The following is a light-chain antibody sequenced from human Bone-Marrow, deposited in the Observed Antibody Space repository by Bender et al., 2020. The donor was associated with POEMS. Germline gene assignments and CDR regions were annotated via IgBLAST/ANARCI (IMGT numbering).Light chain of an antibody. J-gene: IGLJ3*02. CDR3: CSFSDKFDYL. CDR2: DVN. CDR1: SRDVGDYNY. V-gene: IGLV2-11*01. Sequence: QSALTQPRSVSGSPGQSVTISCTGSSRDVGDYNYVSWYQTQPDKAPKLVIYDVNKRPSGIPHRFSASKSGNTASLTISGLQAEDEADYFCCSFSDKFDYLFGGGTKLTVL.